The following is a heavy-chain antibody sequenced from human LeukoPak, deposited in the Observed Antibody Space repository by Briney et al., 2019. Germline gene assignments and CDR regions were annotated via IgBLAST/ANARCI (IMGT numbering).Heavy chain of an antibody. V-gene: IGHV3-9*01. CDR2: ISWNSGSI. CDR3: AKDRRIRGYSYGPTIDY. J-gene: IGHJ4*02. D-gene: IGHD5-18*01. Sequence: GGSLRLSCAASGFTFDDYAMHWVRQAPGKGLEWVSGISWNSGSIGYADSVKGRFTISRDNAKNSLYLQMNSLRAEDTALYYCAKDRRIRGYSYGPTIDYWGQGTLVTVSS. CDR1: GFTFDDYA.